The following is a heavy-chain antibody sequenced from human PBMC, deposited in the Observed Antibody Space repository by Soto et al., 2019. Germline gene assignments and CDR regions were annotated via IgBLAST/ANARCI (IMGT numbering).Heavy chain of an antibody. V-gene: IGHV3-74*01. CDR2: IHYDGSNT. Sequence: EVQLVESGGKLVQPGGSLTLSCAASGFTFKNHWMHWVRQAPGKGLVWVSRIHYDGSNTRYADSVNGRFTISRDNAKNTLYLHLSSLKVDHTAVYYCGRDWYILSSVSARGGLWDCDVWGCGTVVTVSS. CDR1: GFTFKNHW. D-gene: IGHD3-9*01. J-gene: IGHJ2*01. CDR3: GRDWYILSSVSARGGLWDCDV.